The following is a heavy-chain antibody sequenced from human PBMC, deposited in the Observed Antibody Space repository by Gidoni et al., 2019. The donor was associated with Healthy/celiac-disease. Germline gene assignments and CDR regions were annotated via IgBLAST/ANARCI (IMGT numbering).Heavy chain of an antibody. CDR2: IYSGGST. CDR3: ARSTVTPYYFDY. CDR1: GFTVSSSY. V-gene: IGHV3-66*01. D-gene: IGHD4-17*01. J-gene: IGHJ4*02. Sequence: VQLLESGGGLVQPGVSLSISCAASGFTVSSSYMSWVRQAPGKGLVWVLVIYSGGSTYDADSVKGRFTISRDNSKNTLYLQMNSLRPEDTAVYYCARSTVTPYYFDYWGQGTLVTVSS.